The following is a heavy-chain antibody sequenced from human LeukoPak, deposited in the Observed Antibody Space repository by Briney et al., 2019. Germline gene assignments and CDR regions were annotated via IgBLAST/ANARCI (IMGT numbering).Heavy chain of an antibody. J-gene: IGHJ3*02. CDR3: ARAPARDDAFDI. CDR1: GFTFSSYS. CDR2: ISSSSSTI. V-gene: IGHV3-48*01. Sequence: GGSLRLSCAASGFTFSSYSMNWVRQAPGKGLEWVSNISSSSSTIYYADSVKGRFTISRDNSKNTLYLQMNSLRAEDTAVYYCARAPARDDAFDIWGQGTMVTVSS.